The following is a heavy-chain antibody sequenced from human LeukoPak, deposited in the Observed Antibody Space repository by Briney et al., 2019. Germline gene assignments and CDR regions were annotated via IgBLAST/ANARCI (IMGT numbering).Heavy chain of an antibody. J-gene: IGHJ4*02. CDR1: GFTFSSYV. D-gene: IGHD6-13*01. CDR3: AKPPGSSWYGYFDY. Sequence: GGSLRLSCAASGFTFSSYVMSWVRQAPGKGLEWVSAISGSGGSTYYADSVKGRFTTSRDNSKNTLYLQMNSLRAEDTAVYYCAKPPGSSWYGYFDYWGQGTLVTVSS. CDR2: ISGSGGST. V-gene: IGHV3-23*01.